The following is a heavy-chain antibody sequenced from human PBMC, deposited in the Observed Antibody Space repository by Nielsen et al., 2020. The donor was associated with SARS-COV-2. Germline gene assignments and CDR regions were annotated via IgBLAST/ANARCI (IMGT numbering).Heavy chain of an antibody. CDR1: GGSLGGYT. J-gene: IGHJ6*03. CDR2: FTPSGGS. CDR3: ARGNFYYHYMDV. V-gene: IGHV4-34*01. Sequence: SETLSLTCGVYGGSLGGYTWNWIRQSPGKGLEWVGEFTPSGGSKYNPSLESRVTILGDTSKKQVSLKMNSLSATDTAVYYCARGNFYYHYMDVWGKGTSVTVSS.